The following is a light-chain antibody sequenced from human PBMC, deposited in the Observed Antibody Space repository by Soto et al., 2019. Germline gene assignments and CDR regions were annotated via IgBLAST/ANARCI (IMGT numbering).Light chain of an antibody. J-gene: IGKJ4*01. CDR2: GAS. CDR3: QQYVSSPLT. Sequence: EIVLTQSPGTLSLSPGDRATLSCRASQSVSSSYLAWYQQKPGQAPRLLIYGASSRATGIPDRFSGSGSGTDFTLTISRLEPEDFAVYYCQQYVSSPLTFGGGTKVEIK. V-gene: IGKV3-20*01. CDR1: QSVSSSY.